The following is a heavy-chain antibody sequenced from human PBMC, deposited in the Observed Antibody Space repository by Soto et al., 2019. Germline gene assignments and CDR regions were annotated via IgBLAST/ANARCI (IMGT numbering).Heavy chain of an antibody. CDR2: IIPIFGTA. Sequence: ASVKVSCKASGGTFSSYAISWVRQAPGQGLEWMGGIIPIFGTANYAQKFQGRVAITADESTSTAYMELSSLRSEDTAVYYCARLRYFDWLPEYYGMDVWGQGTTVTVYS. D-gene: IGHD3-9*01. CDR1: GGTFSSYA. J-gene: IGHJ6*02. CDR3: ARLRYFDWLPEYYGMDV. V-gene: IGHV1-69*13.